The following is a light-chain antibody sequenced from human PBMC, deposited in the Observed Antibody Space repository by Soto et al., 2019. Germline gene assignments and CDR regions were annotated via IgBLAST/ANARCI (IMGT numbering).Light chain of an antibody. CDR3: AARDDSLNGYV. Sequence: QSVLTQPPSASGTPGQRVTISCSGSSSNIGTNTVNWYQQLPGTAPKLLIYSNNQRPSGVPDRFSGSKSGTSASLAISGLQSEDEADYYCAARDDSLNGYVFGTGTKLTVI. CDR1: SSNIGTNT. J-gene: IGLJ1*01. CDR2: SNN. V-gene: IGLV1-44*01.